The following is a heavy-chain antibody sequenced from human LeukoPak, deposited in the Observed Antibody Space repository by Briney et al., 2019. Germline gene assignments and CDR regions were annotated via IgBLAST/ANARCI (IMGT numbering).Heavy chain of an antibody. CDR1: GFTFSSYA. CDR2: IKQDGSEK. CDR3: ARDLGDCSSTSCYYYYYRDV. Sequence: GGSLRLSCAASGFTFSSYAMSWVRQAPGKGLEWVANIKQDGSEKYYVDSVKGRFTISRDNAKNSLYLQMNSLRAEDTAVYYCARDLGDCSSTSCYYYYYRDVWRKGTTVTVSS. J-gene: IGHJ6*03. V-gene: IGHV3-7*01. D-gene: IGHD2-2*01.